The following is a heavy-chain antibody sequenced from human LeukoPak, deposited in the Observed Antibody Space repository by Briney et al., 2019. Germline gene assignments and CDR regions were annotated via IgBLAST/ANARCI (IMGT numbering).Heavy chain of an antibody. Sequence: GASVKVSCKASGGTFSSYAISWVRQAPGQGLEWMGRIIPILGIANYAQKFQGRVTITADKSTSTAYMELSSLRSEDTAVYYCARDSLVRAWYFDYWGQGTLVTVSS. CDR2: IIPILGIA. CDR3: ARDSLVRAWYFDY. V-gene: IGHV1-69*04. CDR1: GGTFSSYA. J-gene: IGHJ4*02.